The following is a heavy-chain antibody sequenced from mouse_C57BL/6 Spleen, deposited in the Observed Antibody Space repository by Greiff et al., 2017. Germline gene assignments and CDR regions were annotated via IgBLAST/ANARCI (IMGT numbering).Heavy chain of an antibody. D-gene: IGHD1-1*01. Sequence: QVQLKQSGAELVRPGASVTLSCKASGYTFTDYEMHWVKQTPVHGLEWIGAIDPETGGTAYNQKFKGKAILTADKSSSTAYMELRSLTSEDSAVYYCTRRLITTVVANYAMDYWGQGTSVTVSS. V-gene: IGHV1-15*01. CDR2: IDPETGGT. CDR3: TRRLITTVVANYAMDY. J-gene: IGHJ4*01. CDR1: GYTFTDYE.